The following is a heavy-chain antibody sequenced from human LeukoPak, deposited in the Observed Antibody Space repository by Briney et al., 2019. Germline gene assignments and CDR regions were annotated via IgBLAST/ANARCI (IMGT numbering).Heavy chain of an antibody. CDR3: AKDRFYDILTGYPDY. CDR2: ISGSSGRT. V-gene: IGHV3-23*01. Sequence: GGSLRLSCAASGFTLSSFGMSWVRQAPRKGLEWVSAISGSSGRTYYADAVKGRFTVSRDISKNTVSLQMNRLRADDTAMYHCAKDRFYDILTGYPDYWGQGTLVTVSS. J-gene: IGHJ4*02. D-gene: IGHD3-9*01. CDR1: GFTLSSFG.